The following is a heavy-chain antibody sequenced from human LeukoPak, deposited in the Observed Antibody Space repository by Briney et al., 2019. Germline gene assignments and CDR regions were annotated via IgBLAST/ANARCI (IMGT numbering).Heavy chain of an antibody. CDR3: AAPYDILTGYSYFDY. V-gene: IGHV4-34*01. D-gene: IGHD3-9*01. CDR2: INHNGKT. CDR1: GGSFSGYY. J-gene: IGHJ4*02. Sequence: PSETLSLTCGVHGGSFSGYYCNWIRQSPGKGLEWIGHINHNGKTNYNPSLKSRVTISVDTSKNQFSLKLSSVTAADTAVYYCAAPYDILTGYSYFDYWGQGTLVTVSS.